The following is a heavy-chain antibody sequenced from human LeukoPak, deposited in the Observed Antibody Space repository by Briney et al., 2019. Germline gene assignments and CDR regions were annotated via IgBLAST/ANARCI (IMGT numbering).Heavy chain of an antibody. J-gene: IGHJ4*02. V-gene: IGHV4-61*01. CDR2: IYYSGTT. Sequence: SETLSLTCTVSGGSVSSGTYYWSWIRQPPGKGLEWIGYIYYSGTTNYNPSLKSRVTISIDTSRNQFSLKLSSVTAADTAVYFCARRPKAPLRTDYWGQGTPVIVSS. CDR1: GGSVSSGTYY. D-gene: IGHD1-1*01. CDR3: ARRPKAPLRTDY.